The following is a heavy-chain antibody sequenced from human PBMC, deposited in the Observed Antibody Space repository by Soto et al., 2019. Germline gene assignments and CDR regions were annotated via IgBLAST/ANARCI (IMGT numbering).Heavy chain of an antibody. CDR1: GYSISSASY. CDR3: ARSGTTPPPFTIQ. D-gene: IGHD1-1*01. Sequence: SETLSLTCGVSGYSISSASYWGWIRQPPGKGLEWIGSVYHSGTTYYNPSLKSRVTISLDTSKNHFTLKLRSVTAPDSAVYNSARSGTTPPPFTIQRGPRILVTLSS. V-gene: IGHV4-38-2*01. J-gene: IGHJ4*02. CDR2: VYHSGTT.